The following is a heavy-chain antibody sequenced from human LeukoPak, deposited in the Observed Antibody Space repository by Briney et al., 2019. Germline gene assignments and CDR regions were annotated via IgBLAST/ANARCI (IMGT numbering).Heavy chain of an antibody. V-gene: IGHV1-18*01. D-gene: IGHD2-21*02. CDR2: ISTYSGNT. Sequence: ASVKVSCKPSGYTFTSYALSWVRQAPGQVLEWMGWISTYSGNTNYAQKLQGRITMTIETSTSTAYMELRSLRSDDTAVYYCARGGSRVVTYGNFDYWGQGTLVTVSS. J-gene: IGHJ4*02. CDR3: ARGGSRVVTYGNFDY. CDR1: GYTFTSYA.